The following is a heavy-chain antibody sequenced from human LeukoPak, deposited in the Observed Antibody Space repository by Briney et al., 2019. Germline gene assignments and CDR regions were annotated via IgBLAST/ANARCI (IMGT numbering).Heavy chain of an antibody. D-gene: IGHD4-23*01. V-gene: IGHV4-30-2*01. CDR3: ARVSDYGGNDAFDI. J-gene: IGHJ3*02. Sequence: SETLSLTCAVYGGSFSGYYWSWIRQPPGKGLEWIGYIYHSGSTYYNPSLKSRVTISVDRSKNQFSLKLSSVTAADTAVYYCARVSDYGGNDAFDIWGQGTMVTVSS. CDR1: GGSFSGYY. CDR2: IYHSGST.